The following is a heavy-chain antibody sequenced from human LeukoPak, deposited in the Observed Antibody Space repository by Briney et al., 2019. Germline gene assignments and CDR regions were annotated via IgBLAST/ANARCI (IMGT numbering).Heavy chain of an antibody. J-gene: IGHJ4*02. CDR3: VSDLRSVRYGDYDY. D-gene: IGHD4-17*01. CDR2: VSGYNGDT. Sequence: APVNVSRQASGYIFSTHGFSLGRQAPGQGVEWIGRVSGYNGDTNYAERFQGRVTMTTDTSTTTAYMELRRLTSDDTAVYYCVSDLRSVRYGDYDYWGQGTLVTVSS. V-gene: IGHV1-18*01. CDR1: GYIFSTHG.